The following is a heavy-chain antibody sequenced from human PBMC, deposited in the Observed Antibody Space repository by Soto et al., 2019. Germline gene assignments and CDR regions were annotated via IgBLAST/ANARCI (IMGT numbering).Heavy chain of an antibody. CDR3: AKDPRAVRPNYFVY. V-gene: IGHV3-30*18. D-gene: IGHD3-10*01. Sequence: QVQLVESGGGVVQPGRSLRLSCAASGFTFSSYGMHWVRQAPGKGLEWVAVISYDGSNKYYADSVKGRFTISRDNSKNPLYLQMNGLSAEDTAVYYCAKDPRAVRPNYFVYWGQGPLVTVSS. CDR2: ISYDGSNK. CDR1: GFTFSSYG. J-gene: IGHJ4*02.